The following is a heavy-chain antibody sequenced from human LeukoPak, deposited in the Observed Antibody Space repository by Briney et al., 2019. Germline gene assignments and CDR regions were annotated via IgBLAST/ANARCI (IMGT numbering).Heavy chain of an antibody. Sequence: TPGGSLRLSCAASGFTFSDYYMSWIRQAPGKGLEWISYITSGGNTIYYADSVKGRFTISRDSAKNSLYLQMNSLRAEDTAVYYCAREAGSGYYFDYWGQGTLVTVSS. CDR3: AREAGSGYYFDY. J-gene: IGHJ4*02. CDR1: GFTFSDYY. CDR2: ITSGGNTI. D-gene: IGHD3-10*01. V-gene: IGHV3-11*01.